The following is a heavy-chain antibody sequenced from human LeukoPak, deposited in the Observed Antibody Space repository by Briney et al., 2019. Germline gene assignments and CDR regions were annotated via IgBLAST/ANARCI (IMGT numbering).Heavy chain of an antibody. CDR2: TYYRSKWYN. J-gene: IGHJ4*02. CDR3: ARELWGFDY. V-gene: IGHV6-1*01. D-gene: IGHD7-27*01. CDR1: GDSVSTNSAA. Sequence: SQTLSLTCAISGDSVSTNSAAWNWIRQSPSRGLERLGRTYYRSKWYNEYAVSVRSRITIDADTSENQFSVHLNSVTPEDTAVYYCARELWGFDYWGQGTLVTVSS.